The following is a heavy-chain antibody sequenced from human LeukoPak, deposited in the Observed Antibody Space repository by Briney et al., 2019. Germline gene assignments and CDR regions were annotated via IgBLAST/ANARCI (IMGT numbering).Heavy chain of an antibody. Sequence: SETLSLTCTVSGGSISSGSYYWSWIRQPAGKGLEWIGRIYTSGSTNYNPSLKSRVTISVDTSKNQFSLKLSSVTAADTAVYYCARRNGGYDFWSGDNWFDPWGQGTLVTVSS. V-gene: IGHV4-61*02. D-gene: IGHD3-3*01. CDR1: GGSISSGSYY. CDR3: ARRNGGYDFWSGDNWFDP. CDR2: IYTSGST. J-gene: IGHJ5*02.